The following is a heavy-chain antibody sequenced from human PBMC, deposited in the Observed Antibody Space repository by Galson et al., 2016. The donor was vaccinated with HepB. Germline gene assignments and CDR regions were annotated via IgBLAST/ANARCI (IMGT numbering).Heavy chain of an antibody. CDR3: ARDADIVKVPAAIRADY. D-gene: IGHD2-2*02. V-gene: IGHV3-30*04. J-gene: IGHJ4*02. CDR2: ISYDGSNK. CDR1: GPTFRSYA. Sequence: SLRLSCAASGPTFRSYAMHWVRQAPGKGLEWVAVISYDGSNKYYADSVEGRFTISRDNSKNTLYLQMNSLRAEDTAAYYCARDADIVKVPAAIRADYWGQGTLVTVSS.